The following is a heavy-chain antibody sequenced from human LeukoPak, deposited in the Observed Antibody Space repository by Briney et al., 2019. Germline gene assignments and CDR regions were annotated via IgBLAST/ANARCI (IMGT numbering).Heavy chain of an antibody. CDR1: GGSISSYY. D-gene: IGHD3-10*01. CDR3: ARGSITMVRRVPNYFDY. J-gene: IGHJ4*02. V-gene: IGHV4-59*01. Sequence: PSETLSLTCTVSGGSISSYYWSWIRQPPGKGLEWIGYIYYSGSTNYNPSLKSRVTISVDTSKNQFSLKLSSVTAADTAVYYCARGSITMVRRVPNYFDYWGQGTLVTVSS. CDR2: IYYSGST.